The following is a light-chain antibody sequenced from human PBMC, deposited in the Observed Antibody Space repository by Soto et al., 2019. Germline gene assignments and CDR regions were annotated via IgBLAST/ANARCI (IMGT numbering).Light chain of an antibody. Sequence: QSALTQPPSVSGSPRQSVTISCTGTSSDVGSYNRVSWYQQPPGTAPKLMIYDVNNRPSAVPDRFSGSKSANTASLTITGLQPEDEADYYCSSFTSSSTYVFGTGTKLTVL. CDR3: SSFTSSSTYV. V-gene: IGLV2-18*02. J-gene: IGLJ1*01. CDR1: SSDVGSYNR. CDR2: DVN.